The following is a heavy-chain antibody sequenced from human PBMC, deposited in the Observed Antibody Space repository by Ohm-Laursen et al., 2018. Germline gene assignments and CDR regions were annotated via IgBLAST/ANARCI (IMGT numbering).Heavy chain of an antibody. CDR3: ARDPPEDSSWYADY. V-gene: IGHV3-7*01. Sequence: SLRLSYAASGFTMRNYWMSWVRQAPGKGLEWVANIKPDASEEHYVDSVKGRFTISRDNANNSVYLQMNSLRAEDTAVYYCARDPPEDSSWYADYWGQGTLVTVSP. CDR2: IKPDASEE. D-gene: IGHD6-13*01. CDR1: GFTMRNYW. J-gene: IGHJ4*02.